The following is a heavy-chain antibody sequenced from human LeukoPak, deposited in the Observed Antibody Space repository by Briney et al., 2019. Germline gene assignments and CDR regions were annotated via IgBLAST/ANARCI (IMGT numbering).Heavy chain of an antibody. CDR2: IYPGDSDI. Sequence: GEFLKISCKGSGYSFTSYWIGWVRQMPGKGLEWMGIIYPGDSDIRYSPSFQGQVTTSADNSISTAYLQWTSLKASDTAIYYCARPNWGRYYFDYWGQGTLVTVSS. J-gene: IGHJ4*02. CDR3: ARPNWGRYYFDY. CDR1: GYSFTSYW. D-gene: IGHD7-27*01. V-gene: IGHV5-51*01.